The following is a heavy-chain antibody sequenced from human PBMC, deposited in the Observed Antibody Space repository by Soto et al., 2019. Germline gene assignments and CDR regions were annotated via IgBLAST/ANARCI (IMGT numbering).Heavy chain of an antibody. CDR2: IDGSGTTK. Sequence: EVQLLESGGGLVQPGGSLRLSCGVSGFTFNDFEMNWVRQAPGKGLEWLAYIDGSGTTKKYADSVRGRFTISRDNPNHSLFLQMSSLSAADTAIYYCARGFGRFNYWGQGTLVCGSS. D-gene: IGHD3-10*01. CDR1: GFTFNDFE. V-gene: IGHV3-48*03. J-gene: IGHJ4*02. CDR3: ARGFGRFNY.